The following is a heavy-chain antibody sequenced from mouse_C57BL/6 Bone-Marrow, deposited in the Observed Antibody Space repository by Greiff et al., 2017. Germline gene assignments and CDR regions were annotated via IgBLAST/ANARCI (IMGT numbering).Heavy chain of an antibody. D-gene: IGHD6-1*01. CDR1: GYTFTSYW. CDR2: IHPNSGST. CDR3: ARGGISLVAY. Sequence: QVHVKQPGAELVKPGASVKLSCKASGYTFTSYWMHWVKQRPGQGLEWIGMIHPNSGSTNYNEQFKRKATLTVDRSSSTAYMQLSSLTSEDSAVYYCARGGISLVAYWGQGTLVTVSA. V-gene: IGHV1-64*01. J-gene: IGHJ3*01.